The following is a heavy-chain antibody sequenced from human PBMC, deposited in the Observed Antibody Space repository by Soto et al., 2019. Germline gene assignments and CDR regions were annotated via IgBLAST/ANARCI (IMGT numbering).Heavy chain of an antibody. D-gene: IGHD6-6*01. Sequence: PGGSLRLSCAASGFTFSSYAMSWVRQAPGKGLEWVSAISGSGGSTYYADSVKGRFTISRDNSKNTLYLQMNSLRAEDTAVYYCTKSIAAFNWFDPWGQGTLVTVSS. J-gene: IGHJ5*02. CDR2: ISGSGGST. CDR3: TKSIAAFNWFDP. V-gene: IGHV3-23*01. CDR1: GFTFSSYA.